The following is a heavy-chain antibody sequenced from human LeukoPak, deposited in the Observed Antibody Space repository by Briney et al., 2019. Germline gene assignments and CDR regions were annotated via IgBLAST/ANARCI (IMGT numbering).Heavy chain of an antibody. Sequence: ASVKVSCKASGYTFTSYDINWVRQATGQGLEWMGWMNPNSGNTGYAQKFQGRVTITRNTSISTAYMELSSLRSEDTAVYYCARVHSFYDSSGYQFDYWGQGTLVTVSS. J-gene: IGHJ4*02. D-gene: IGHD3-22*01. V-gene: IGHV1-8*03. CDR1: GYTFTSYD. CDR3: ARVHSFYDSSGYQFDY. CDR2: MNPNSGNT.